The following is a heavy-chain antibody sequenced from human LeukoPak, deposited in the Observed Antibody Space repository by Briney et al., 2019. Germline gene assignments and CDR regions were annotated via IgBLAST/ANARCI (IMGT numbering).Heavy chain of an antibody. D-gene: IGHD4-11*01. CDR3: ARGENDYSNYAY. J-gene: IGHJ4*02. V-gene: IGHV4-61*02. CDR2: IYTSGST. CDR1: GGSISSGSYY. Sequence: SETLSLTCTVSGGSISSGSYYWSWIRQPAGKGLEWIGRIYTSGSTNYNPSLKSRVTISVDTSKNQFSLKLSSVTAADTAVYYCARGENDYSNYAYWGQGTLVTVSS.